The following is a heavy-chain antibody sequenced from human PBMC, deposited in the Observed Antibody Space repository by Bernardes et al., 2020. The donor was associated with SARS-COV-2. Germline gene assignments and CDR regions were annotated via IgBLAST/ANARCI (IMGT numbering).Heavy chain of an antibody. CDR2: ISSSSSTI. CDR3: ATARDDYYDSSGAADAFDI. Sequence: GGSLILSCAASGFTFSSYSMNWVRQAPGKGLEWVSYISSSSSTIYYADSVKGRFTISRDNAKNSLYLQMNSLRAEDTAVYYCATARDDYYDSSGAADAFDIWGQGTMVTVSS. V-gene: IGHV3-48*01. D-gene: IGHD3-22*01. CDR1: GFTFSSYS. J-gene: IGHJ3*02.